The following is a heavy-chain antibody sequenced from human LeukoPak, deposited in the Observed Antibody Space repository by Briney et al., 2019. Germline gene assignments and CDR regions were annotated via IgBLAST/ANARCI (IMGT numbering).Heavy chain of an antibody. J-gene: IGHJ3*02. CDR3: TRDHHRRHYDSQARNTFDI. V-gene: IGHV3-48*01. Sequence: GGSLRLSCAVSGFTFSSYSMNWVRQAPGKGREGVSYIISISSTIYYADSVRGRFTISRDNAKNPLYLKMNSLRAEDTAVYYCTRDHHRRHYDSQARNTFDIWGQGTMVTVSS. CDR2: IISISSTI. D-gene: IGHD3-22*01. CDR1: GFTFSSYS.